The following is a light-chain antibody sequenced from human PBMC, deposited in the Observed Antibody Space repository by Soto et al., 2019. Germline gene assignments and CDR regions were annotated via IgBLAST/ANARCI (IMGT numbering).Light chain of an antibody. CDR2: DVV. CDR3: SSYTSSNTVV. J-gene: IGLJ2*01. Sequence: QSVLTQPASVSGSPGQSITISCTGASSDVGGYNYVSWYQQHPGKAPKLVIYDVVNRPSGVSNRFSASKSGNTASLTISVLQAEDEADYYCSSYTSSNTVVFGGGTKLTVL. V-gene: IGLV2-14*01. CDR1: SSDVGGYNY.